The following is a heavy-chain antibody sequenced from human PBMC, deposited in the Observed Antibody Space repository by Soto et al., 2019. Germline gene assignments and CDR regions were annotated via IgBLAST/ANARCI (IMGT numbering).Heavy chain of an antibody. J-gene: IGHJ4*02. CDR3: VRAYENSNYYCDY. CDR1: GFTFHGST. D-gene: IGHD3-22*01. CDR2: ISIKPNNYAT. Sequence: DAQVVESGGGLVQPGESLKLSCVGSGFTFHGSTMHWVRQASGKGLEWIVLISIKPNNYATVYAASGTGRFTISSDDSNNTAYLQMNSLKPEDTAVYYGVRAYENSNYYCDYWGQGTLVTVSS. V-gene: IGHV3-73*02.